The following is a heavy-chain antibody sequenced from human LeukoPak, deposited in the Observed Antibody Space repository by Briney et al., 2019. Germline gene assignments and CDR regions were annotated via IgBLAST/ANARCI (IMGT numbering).Heavy chain of an antibody. CDR3: ARRQDIVVVTAFFNAFDI. CDR1: GGSISSSTYY. D-gene: IGHD2-21*02. V-gene: IGHV4-39*07. J-gene: IGHJ3*02. CDR2: MYYSGNI. Sequence: SETLSLTCTVSGGSISSSTYYWGWIRQPPGKGLEWIGSMYYSGNIYYNPSLKSRVTISVDTSKNQLSLKLSSVTAADTAMYYCARRQDIVVVTAFFNAFDIWGQGTMVTVSS.